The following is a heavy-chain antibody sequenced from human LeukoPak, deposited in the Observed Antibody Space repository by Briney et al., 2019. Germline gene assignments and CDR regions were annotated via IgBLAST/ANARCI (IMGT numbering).Heavy chain of an antibody. J-gene: IGHJ4*02. V-gene: IGHV3-7*01. CDR3: ARLLRYFDY. D-gene: IGHD3-9*01. CDR1: RLTFGSYW. CDR2: IKQDGSEK. Sequence: GGSLRLSCAASRLTFGSYWMTWVRQAPGKGLEWVANIKQDGSEKYYVDSVKGRFTISRDNAKNSLYLQMNSLRAEDTAIYYCARLLRYFDYWGQGTLVTVSS.